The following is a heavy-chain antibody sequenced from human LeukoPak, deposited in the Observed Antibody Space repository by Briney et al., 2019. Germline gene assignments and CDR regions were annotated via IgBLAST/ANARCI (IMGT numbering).Heavy chain of an antibody. J-gene: IGHJ6*03. CDR2: IYYSGST. Sequence: SETLSLTCTVSGGSISSSSYYWGWIRQPPGKGLEWIGSIYYSGSTYYNPSLKSRVTISVDTSKNQFSLKLSSVTAADTAVYYCARIRITMVRGVIINYYYYMDVWGKGTTVTISS. V-gene: IGHV4-39*01. CDR1: GGSISSSSYY. CDR3: ARIRITMVRGVIINYYYYMDV. D-gene: IGHD3-10*01.